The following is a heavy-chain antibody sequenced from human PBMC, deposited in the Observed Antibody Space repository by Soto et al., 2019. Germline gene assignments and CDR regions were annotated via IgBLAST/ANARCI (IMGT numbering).Heavy chain of an antibody. CDR1: GGTFSSYA. CDR3: ARDDCSGGSCYPGDYGMDV. Sequence: QVQLVQSGAEVKKPGSSVKVSCMASGGTFSSYAISWVRQAPGQGLEWMGGIIPIFGTANYAQKFQGRVTITADEATSTAYMELSSLRSEDTAVYYCARDDCSGGSCYPGDYGMDVWGQGTTVTVSS. CDR2: IIPIFGTA. D-gene: IGHD2-15*01. J-gene: IGHJ6*02. V-gene: IGHV1-69*01.